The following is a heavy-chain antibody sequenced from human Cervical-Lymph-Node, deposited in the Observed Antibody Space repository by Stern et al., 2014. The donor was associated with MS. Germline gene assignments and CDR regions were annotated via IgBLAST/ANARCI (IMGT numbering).Heavy chain of an antibody. V-gene: IGHV1-46*01. D-gene: IGHD5/OR15-5a*01. CDR3: ATLYDSSGNYGMEV. Sequence: MQLVQSGAQVKKPGASVKVSCKGSGYTFIRYYIHWVRQAPGQGLEWMGIVNANGGSARYAQKFQGRVTMASDTSTSTVSMELSSLRSEDTAVYNCATLYDSSGNYGMEVWGQGTTVIVSS. CDR2: VNANGGSA. CDR1: GYTFIRYY. J-gene: IGHJ6*02.